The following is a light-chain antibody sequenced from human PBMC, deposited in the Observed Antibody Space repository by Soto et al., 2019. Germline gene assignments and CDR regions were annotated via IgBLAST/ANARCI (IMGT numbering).Light chain of an antibody. CDR1: QSISTK. V-gene: IGKV3-11*01. CDR2: DAS. Sequence: EIVLTQSPATLSLFPGERATLSCRASQSISTKLAWYQQKPGQAPRLLISDASNRATGIPARFSGSGSGTDFTLTITRLEREDFAVYYCQQRESWPHLTFGGGTRVEIK. J-gene: IGKJ4*01. CDR3: QQRESWPHLT.